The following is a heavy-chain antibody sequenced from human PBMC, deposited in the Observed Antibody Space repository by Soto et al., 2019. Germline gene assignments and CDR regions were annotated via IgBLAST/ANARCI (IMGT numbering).Heavy chain of an antibody. D-gene: IGHD6-13*01. CDR3: ARDLLDAYSSRDYGMDV. CDR2: INSDGSST. V-gene: IGHV3-74*01. Sequence: GGSLRLSCAASGFTFSSYWMHWVRQAPGKGLVWVSRINSDGSSTSYADSVKGRFTISRDNAKSTLYLQMNSLRAEDTAVYYCARDLLDAYSSRDYGMDVWGQGTTVTVSS. CDR1: GFTFSSYW. J-gene: IGHJ6*02.